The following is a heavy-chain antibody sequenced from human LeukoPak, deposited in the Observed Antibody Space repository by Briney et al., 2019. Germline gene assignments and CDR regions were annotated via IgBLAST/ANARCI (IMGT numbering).Heavy chain of an antibody. CDR1: GFTFSSYG. V-gene: IGHV3-30*18. J-gene: IGHJ4*02. CDR2: ISYDGSNK. D-gene: IGHD1-26*01. CDR3: AKDTSIVVATSNDY. Sequence: GGSLKLSCAASGFTFSSYGLHWVRQAPGKGLEWVAVISYDGSNKYYADAVKGRFTISRDNSKNTLYLQMNSLRSEDTAVYYCAKDTSIVVATSNDYCGQGTLVSVSS.